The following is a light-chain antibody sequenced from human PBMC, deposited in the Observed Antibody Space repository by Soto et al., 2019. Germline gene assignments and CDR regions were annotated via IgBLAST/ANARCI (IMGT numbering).Light chain of an antibody. CDR1: SSDVGSYNL. J-gene: IGLJ1*01. CDR3: CSYAGSSTYV. CDR2: EGS. V-gene: IGLV2-23*01. Sequence: QSALTQPASVSGSPGQSITISCTGTSSDVGSYNLVSWYQLHPDKAPKLMIYEGSKRPSGVFNRFSGSKSGNTASLTISGLQAEDETDYYCCSYAGSSTYVFGTGTKVTVL.